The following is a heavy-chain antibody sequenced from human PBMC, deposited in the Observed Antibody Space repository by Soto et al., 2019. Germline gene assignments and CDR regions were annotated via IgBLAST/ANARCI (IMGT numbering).Heavy chain of an antibody. CDR3: ARGVSSSDAFDI. CDR1: GYTFTSYD. J-gene: IGHJ3*02. V-gene: IGHV1-8*02. Sequence: ASVKVSCKASGYTFTSYDINWVRQATGQGLEWMGWINPNSGNKGYAQKFQGTVTMTRNTSISTAYMELSSLRSEDTAVYYCARGVSSSDAFDIWGQGTMVTVSS. D-gene: IGHD6-6*01. CDR2: INPNSGNK.